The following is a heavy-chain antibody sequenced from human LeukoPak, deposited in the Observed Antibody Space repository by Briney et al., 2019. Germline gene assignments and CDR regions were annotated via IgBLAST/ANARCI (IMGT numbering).Heavy chain of an antibody. CDR3: ARGGGMGHYYYYMDV. CDR1: GGSLSSSNW. D-gene: IGHD5-24*01. J-gene: IGHJ6*03. Sequence: SETLSLTCAVSGGSLSSSNWWSWIRQPPGKGLEWIGEIYHSGSTNYNPSLKSRVTISVDKSKTQFSLKLSSVTAADTAVYYCARGGGMGHYYYYMDVWGKGTTVTISS. CDR2: IYHSGST. V-gene: IGHV4-4*02.